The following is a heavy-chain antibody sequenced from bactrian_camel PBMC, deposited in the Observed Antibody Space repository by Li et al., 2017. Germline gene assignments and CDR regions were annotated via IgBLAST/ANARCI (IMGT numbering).Heavy chain of an antibody. D-gene: IGHD2*01. J-gene: IGHJ4*01. V-gene: IGHV3S53*01. Sequence: GGSVQAGGSLRLSCAASEYYRTYCMGWFRQAPGKEREEVAAMDNDGTTTYDDSVKGRFTISRDNAKNIPYLQMDSLRPEDTAMYYCAAESLCSGCRPISAGARGPRSPSP. CDR3: AAESLCSGCRPISA. CDR1: EYYRTYC. CDR2: MDNDGTT.